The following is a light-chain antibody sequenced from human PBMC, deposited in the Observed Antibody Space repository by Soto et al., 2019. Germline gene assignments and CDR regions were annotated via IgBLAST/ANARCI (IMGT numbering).Light chain of an antibody. Sequence: QSVLTQPPSASGTPGRTITISCSGSMSNTEVHSVHWYQQLPGTAPKLLIYSDTQRPSGVPDRFSGSKSGTSAYLGISGLRSEDEAEYFCAAWDDSLSGLVFGGGTKLTVL. CDR2: SDT. V-gene: IGLV1-47*02. J-gene: IGLJ3*02. CDR3: AAWDDSLSGLV. CDR1: MSNTEVHS.